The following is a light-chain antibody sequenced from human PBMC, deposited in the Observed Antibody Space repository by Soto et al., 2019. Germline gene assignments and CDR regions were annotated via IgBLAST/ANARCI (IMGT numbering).Light chain of an antibody. J-gene: IGKJ1*01. V-gene: IGKV3-15*01. Sequence: EIVMMQSPATLSVSPGERATLSCRASQSVSSNLAWYPQKPGQAPRLLIYGASNSATGIPARFSGSGSGTEFSLTLSRLQSGDFEVSYCQHYNKWPSLTFRQRPKVQI. CDR3: QHYNKWPSLT. CDR2: GAS. CDR1: QSVSSN.